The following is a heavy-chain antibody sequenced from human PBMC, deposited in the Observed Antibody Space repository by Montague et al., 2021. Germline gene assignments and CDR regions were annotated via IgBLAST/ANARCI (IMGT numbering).Heavy chain of an antibody. CDR1: GFMFTDHW. CDR2: VDEDDSKK. CDR3: LQEDET. Sequence: SLRLSCAASGFMFTDHWMSWVRQAPGNGLEWVANVDEDDSKKNYVDSVRGRFYISRDNTKNSIYLQMNSLTVEDTAVYYCLQEDETWGQGTLVTVSS. J-gene: IGHJ4*02. V-gene: IGHV3-7*03.